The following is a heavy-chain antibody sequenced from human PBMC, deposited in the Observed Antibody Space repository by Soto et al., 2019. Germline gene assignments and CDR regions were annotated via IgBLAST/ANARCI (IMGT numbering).Heavy chain of an antibody. CDR2: INPSGGST. Sequence: QVQLVQSGAEVKKPGASVKVSCKASRYTFTSCYIHWVRQAPGQGLEWMGIINPSGGSTSYAQKFQGRVTRTRDTSTGTVYMELSSLRSEDTAVYYCARVTIGAEMAFDYWGPGTLVTVSS. CDR3: ARVTIGAEMAFDY. D-gene: IGHD3-9*01. J-gene: IGHJ4*02. CDR1: RYTFTSCY. V-gene: IGHV1-46*01.